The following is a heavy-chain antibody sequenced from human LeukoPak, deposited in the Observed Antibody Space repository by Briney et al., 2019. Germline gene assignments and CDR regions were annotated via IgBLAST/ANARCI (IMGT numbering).Heavy chain of an antibody. V-gene: IGHV3-11*01. J-gene: IGHJ4*02. Sequence: GGSLRLSCAASGFTFSDYYMSRIRQAPGKGLEWVSYISSSGSTIYYADSVKGRFTISRDNAKNSLYLQMSSLRAEDTAVYYCARNGRGRGYCTNGVCDQIHYFDYWGQGTLVTVSS. CDR1: GFTFSDYY. CDR3: ARNGRGRGYCTNGVCDQIHYFDY. CDR2: ISSSGSTI. D-gene: IGHD2-8*01.